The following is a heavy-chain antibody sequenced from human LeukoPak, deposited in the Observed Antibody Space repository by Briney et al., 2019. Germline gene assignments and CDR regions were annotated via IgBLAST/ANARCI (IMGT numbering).Heavy chain of an antibody. CDR1: GFPFSSYG. CDR3: ARDQYDTWSRRGNFDS. J-gene: IGHJ4*02. CDR2: LVYDARS. V-gene: IGHV3-33*01. Sequence: PGGSLRLSCAASGFPFSSYGMHWVRQAPGKGLEWVARLVYDARSDYANSVKGRFSISRDNTKNSLYLQMNSLRVEDTAVFYCARDQYDTWSRRGNFDSWGQGTLVIVSS. D-gene: IGHD3-3*01.